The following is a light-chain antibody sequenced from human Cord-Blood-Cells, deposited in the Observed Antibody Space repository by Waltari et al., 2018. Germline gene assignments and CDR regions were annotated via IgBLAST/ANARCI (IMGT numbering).Light chain of an antibody. CDR3: QAWDSSTSGV. Sequence: SYELTQPPSVSVSPGQTASITCSGDKLGDKYACWYQQKPGQSPVLVIYQDSKRPSGIPERFSGSNSGNTATLTISGTQAMDEADYYCQAWDSSTSGVFGTG. J-gene: IGLJ1*01. V-gene: IGLV3-1*01. CDR2: QDS. CDR1: KLGDKY.